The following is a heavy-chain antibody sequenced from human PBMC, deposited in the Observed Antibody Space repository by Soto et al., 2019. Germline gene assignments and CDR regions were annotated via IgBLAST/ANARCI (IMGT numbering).Heavy chain of an antibody. CDR1: GDSLRGQS. J-gene: IGHJ6*02. V-gene: IGHV4-34*01. CDR2: LDQSGGT. Sequence: SETLSLTCAVFGDSLRGQSWNWIRQSPGKGLEWIGELDQSGGTNYNPSLKSRAIISDDTSKNQFSLTLTSVTAADTAVYYCAREDSYGWSGESLDVLCQGTTVT. D-gene: IGHD6-19*01. CDR3: AREDSYGWSGESLDV.